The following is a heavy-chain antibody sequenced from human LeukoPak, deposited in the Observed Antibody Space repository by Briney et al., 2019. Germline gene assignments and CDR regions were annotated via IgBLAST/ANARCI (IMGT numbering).Heavy chain of an antibody. V-gene: IGHV3-23*01. CDR1: GFTFSSYA. J-gene: IGHJ3*02. CDR3: ARKYSDYYGSGSYHGAFDI. CDR2: ISGSGGST. D-gene: IGHD3-10*01. Sequence: PGGSLRLSCAASGFTFSSYAMSWVRQAPGKGLEWVSAISGSGGSTDYADSVKGRFTISRDNSKNTLYLQMNSLRAEDTAVYYCARKYSDYYGSGSYHGAFDIWGQGTMVTVSS.